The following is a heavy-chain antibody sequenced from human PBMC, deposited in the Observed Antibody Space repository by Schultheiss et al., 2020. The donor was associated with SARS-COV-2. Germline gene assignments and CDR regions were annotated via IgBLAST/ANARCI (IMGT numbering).Heavy chain of an antibody. CDR1: GFTFSSYG. V-gene: IGHV3-NL1*01. CDR3: ARDWRYCSSTSCYSLHGMDV. J-gene: IGHJ6*02. D-gene: IGHD2-2*02. Sequence: GGSLRLSCAASGFTFSSYGMHWVRQAPGKGLEWVSVIYSGGSTYYADSVKGRFTISRDNAKNSLYLQMNSLRAEDTAVYYCARDWRYCSSTSCYSLHGMDVWGQGTTVTVSS. CDR2: IYSGGST.